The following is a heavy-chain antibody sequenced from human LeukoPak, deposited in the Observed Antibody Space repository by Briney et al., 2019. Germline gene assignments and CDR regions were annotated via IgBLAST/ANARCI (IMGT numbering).Heavy chain of an antibody. D-gene: IGHD1-7*01. CDR1: GGSISTYY. Sequence: SETLSLTCTVSGGSISTYYWSWIRQPPGQGLEWIGHIYYSGSTNYNPSLKSRVTISVDTSKNQFSLKLSSVTAADTAVYYCARARGQYNWDYGRYFDYWGQGTLVTASS. V-gene: IGHV4-59*01. CDR3: ARARGQYNWDYGRYFDY. CDR2: IYYSGST. J-gene: IGHJ4*02.